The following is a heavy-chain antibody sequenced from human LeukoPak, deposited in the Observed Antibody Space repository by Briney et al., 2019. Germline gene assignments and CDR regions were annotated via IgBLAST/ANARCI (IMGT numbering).Heavy chain of an antibody. CDR2: TYNNSNWYK. CDR3: ARGWLQSGFDY. V-gene: IGHV6-1*01. Sequence: SQTLPLTCAISGDSVSTNSAGWNWIRQSPSRGLEWLGRTYNNSNWYKDYAASVKSRITIHPDTSKNQFSLQLNSVTPEDTAVYYCARGWLQSGFDYWGQGTLVTVSS. J-gene: IGHJ4*02. CDR1: GDSVSTNSAG. D-gene: IGHD5-24*01.